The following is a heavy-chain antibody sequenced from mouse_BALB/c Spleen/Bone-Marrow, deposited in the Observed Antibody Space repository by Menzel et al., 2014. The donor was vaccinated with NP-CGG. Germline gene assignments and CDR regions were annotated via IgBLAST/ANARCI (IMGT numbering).Heavy chain of an antibody. CDR1: GFDFSGYW. CDR2: INPDSRTI. J-gene: IGHJ2*01. V-gene: IGHV4-1*02. CDR3: ARCGYYGFLDS. Sequence: VQLKESGGGLVQPGGSLKLSCAASGFDFSGYWMSWVRQAPGKGIEWIGAINPDSRTINYTPSLKDKFIISRDNAKHTLDLQLSKVRSEDTALYYCARCGYYGFLDSLGQGTTPTVSS. D-gene: IGHD1-1*01.